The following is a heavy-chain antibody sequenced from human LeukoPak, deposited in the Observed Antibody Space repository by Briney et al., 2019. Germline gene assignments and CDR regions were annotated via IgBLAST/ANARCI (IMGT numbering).Heavy chain of an antibody. D-gene: IGHD2-15*01. Sequence: ASVTVSCKASGYTFTGYYMHWVRQAPGQGLEWMGRINPNSGGTNYAQKFQGRVTMTRDTSISTAYMELSRLRSDDTAVYYCARSGAYCSGGSCYGYDFDYWGQGTLVTVSS. CDR1: GYTFTGYY. CDR2: INPNSGGT. J-gene: IGHJ4*02. V-gene: IGHV1-2*06. CDR3: ARSGAYCSGGSCYGYDFDY.